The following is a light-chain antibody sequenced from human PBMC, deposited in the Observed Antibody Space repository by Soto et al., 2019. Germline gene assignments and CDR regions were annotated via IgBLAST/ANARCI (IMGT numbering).Light chain of an antibody. Sequence: QSLLTQPSAVSGSPGQSITIACTGTRRGVGSYNLVSWYQQHPGKAPKLRIYGGSKRPSGDSNRFSGSKSGNAASLTISGLQAEDEADSYCCSNAGSSSVFGTGTKATVL. CDR2: GGS. CDR3: CSNAGSSSV. CDR1: RRGVGSYNL. J-gene: IGLJ1*01. V-gene: IGLV2-23*01.